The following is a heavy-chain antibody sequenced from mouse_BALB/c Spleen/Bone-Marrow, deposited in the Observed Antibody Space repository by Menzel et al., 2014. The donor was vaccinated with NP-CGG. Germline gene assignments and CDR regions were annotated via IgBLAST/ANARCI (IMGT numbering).Heavy chain of an antibody. D-gene: IGHD2-14*01. V-gene: IGHV1-9*01. CDR2: ILPGSDST. J-gene: IGHJ2*01. CDR1: GYTFSSFW. Sequence: VQGVESGAELMKPGASVKISCKATGYTFSSFWIEWVKQRPGHGLEWIGEILPGSDSTNYNEKFKGKATFTADTSSNTAYMQLSSLTSEDSAVYYCARGDRYDVRFDYWGQGTTLTVSS. CDR3: ARGDRYDVRFDY.